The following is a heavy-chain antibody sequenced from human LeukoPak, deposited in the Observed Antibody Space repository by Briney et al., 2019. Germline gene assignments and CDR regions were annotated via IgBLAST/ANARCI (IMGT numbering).Heavy chain of an antibody. Sequence: PSETLSLTCTVSGGSISSSSYYWGWIRQPPGKGPEWIGSIYYSGSTYYNPSLKSRVTISVDTSKNQFSLKLSSVTAADTAVYYCASISGWLVPWFDPWGQGTLVTVSS. J-gene: IGHJ5*02. CDR3: ASISGWLVPWFDP. CDR1: GGSISSSSYY. CDR2: IYYSGST. V-gene: IGHV4-39*07. D-gene: IGHD6-19*01.